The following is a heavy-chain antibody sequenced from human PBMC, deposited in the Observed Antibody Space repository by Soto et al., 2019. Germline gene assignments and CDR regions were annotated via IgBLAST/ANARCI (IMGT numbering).Heavy chain of an antibody. Sequence: PGGSLRLSCVCSGLTFSSYAMGWVRQTPGKGLEWVSGIDGTGTSTYYAESVKGRFTISRDNSKNTLYLQMNSLRVEDTAVYYCAKRLFAIVVVGGYDIWGQGTMVTVSS. CDR2: IDGTGTST. J-gene: IGHJ3*02. V-gene: IGHV3-23*01. CDR3: AKRLFAIVVVGGYDI. CDR1: GLTFSSYA. D-gene: IGHD5-12*01.